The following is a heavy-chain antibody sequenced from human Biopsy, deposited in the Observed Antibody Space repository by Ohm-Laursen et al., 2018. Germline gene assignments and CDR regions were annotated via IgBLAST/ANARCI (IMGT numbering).Heavy chain of an antibody. V-gene: IGHV3-9*01. Sequence: SLRLSCAASGFTVNDHAMHWVRQPPGKGLEWVSGISWDSGRIGYADSVKGRFPVSRDNAKKSLYLEMNSLRPEDPSLYYCTKDLIPAGTDVWGQGTTVTVSS. CDR1: GFTVNDHA. D-gene: IGHD2-21*01. J-gene: IGHJ6*02. CDR2: ISWDSGRI. CDR3: TKDLIPAGTDV.